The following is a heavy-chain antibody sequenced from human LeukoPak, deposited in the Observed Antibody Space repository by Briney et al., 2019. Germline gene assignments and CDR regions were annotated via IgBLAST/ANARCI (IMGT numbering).Heavy chain of an antibody. CDR3: ASYVDIVATMEDY. CDR1: GYSITSGFY. D-gene: IGHD5-12*01. Sequence: ETLSLTCSVSGYSITSGFYWGWVRQPPGKGLEWIGSIYHSGSTYYNPSFKSRVTISVDTSKNQFSLKLSSVTAADTAVYYCASYVDIVATMEDYWGQGTLVTVSS. J-gene: IGHJ4*02. V-gene: IGHV4-38-2*01. CDR2: IYHSGST.